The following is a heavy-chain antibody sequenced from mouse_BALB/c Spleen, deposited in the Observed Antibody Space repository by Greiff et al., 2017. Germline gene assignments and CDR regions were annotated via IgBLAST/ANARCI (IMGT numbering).Heavy chain of an antibody. Sequence: EVQLQESGPGLVKPSQSLSLTCTVTGFSITSDYAWYWIRQFPGNKLELIGYISYSGSTCYNPSLKSRISITRDTTKNPFFLQLNSVTTEDTATYYCGFYYYAMDYWGQGTSVTVSS. J-gene: IGHJ4*01. CDR2: ISYSGST. V-gene: IGHV3-2*02. CDR3: GFYYYAMDY. CDR1: GFSITSDYA.